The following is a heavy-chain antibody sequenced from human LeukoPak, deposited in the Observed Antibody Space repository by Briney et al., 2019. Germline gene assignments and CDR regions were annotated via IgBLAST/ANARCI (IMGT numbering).Heavy chain of an antibody. V-gene: IGHV3-9*01. CDR3: AKDSGSYYGDFDY. J-gene: IGHJ4*02. CDR2: ISWNSGSI. Sequence: GGSLRLSCAASGFTFDDYAMHWVRQAPGKGLEWVSGISWNSGSIGYADSVKGRFTISRDNSKNTLYLQMNSLRAEDTAVYYCAKDSGSYYGDFDYWGQGTLVTVSS. CDR1: GFTFDDYA. D-gene: IGHD1-26*01.